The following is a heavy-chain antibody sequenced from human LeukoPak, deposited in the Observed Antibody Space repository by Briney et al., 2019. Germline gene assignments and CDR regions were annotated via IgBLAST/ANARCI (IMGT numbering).Heavy chain of an antibody. CDR1: GYSISSSYY. V-gene: IGHV4-38-2*01. CDR2: IYYSGST. CDR3: VTNLHGDYANYFDS. D-gene: IGHD4-17*01. J-gene: IGHJ4*02. Sequence: SETLSLTCAVSGYSISSSYYWGWIRQPPGKGLEWIGSIYYSGSTYYNPSLKSRVTISVDTSKNQFSLKLSSVTAADTAVYYCVTNLHGDYANYFDSWGQGTLVTVSS.